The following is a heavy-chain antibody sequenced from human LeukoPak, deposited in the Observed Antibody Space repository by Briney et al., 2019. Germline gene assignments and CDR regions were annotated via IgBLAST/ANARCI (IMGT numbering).Heavy chain of an antibody. CDR1: GYTFTSYG. V-gene: IGHV1-18*01. CDR3: ARLAVAGTSWNYFDY. CDR2: ISAYNGNT. Sequence: ASVKVSCKASGYTFTSYGISWVRQAPGQGLEWMGWISAYNGNTNYALKLQGRVTMTTDTSTSTAYMELRSLRSDDTAVYYCARLAVAGTSWNYFDYWGQGTLVTVSS. J-gene: IGHJ4*02. D-gene: IGHD6-19*01.